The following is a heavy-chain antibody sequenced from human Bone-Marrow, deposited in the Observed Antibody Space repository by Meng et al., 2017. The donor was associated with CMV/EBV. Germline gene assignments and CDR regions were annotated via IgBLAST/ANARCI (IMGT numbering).Heavy chain of an antibody. CDR3: VRDKSSLGTPRRFFDS. CDR2: IYYTGNT. V-gene: IGHV4-39*07. Sequence: GSLRLSCSVSGGSISSSDYYWGWIRQPPGKGLEWIGNIYYTGNTYYNPSLKSRVVVSADTSKNQFSLRLTSVTAADTAIYYCVRDKSSLGTPRRFFDSWGQGTLVTVSS. D-gene: IGHD1/OR15-1a*01. CDR1: GGSISSSDYY. J-gene: IGHJ4*02.